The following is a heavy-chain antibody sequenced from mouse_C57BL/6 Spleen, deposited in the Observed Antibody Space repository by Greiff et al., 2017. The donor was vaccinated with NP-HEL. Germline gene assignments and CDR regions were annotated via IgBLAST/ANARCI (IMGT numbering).Heavy chain of an antibody. Sequence: EVQLVESGGDLVKPGGSLKLSCAASGFTFSSYGMSWVRQTPDKRLEWVATISSGGSYTYYPDSVKGRFTISRDNAKNTLYLQMSSLKSEDTAMYYCARRHYGSSLFYAMDYWGQGTSVTVSS. CDR1: GFTFSSYG. CDR3: ARRHYGSSLFYAMDY. CDR2: ISSGGSYT. J-gene: IGHJ4*01. V-gene: IGHV5-6*01. D-gene: IGHD1-1*01.